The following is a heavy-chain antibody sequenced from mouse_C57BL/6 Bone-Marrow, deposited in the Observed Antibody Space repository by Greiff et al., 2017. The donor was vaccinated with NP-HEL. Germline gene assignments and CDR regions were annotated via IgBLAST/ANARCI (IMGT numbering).Heavy chain of an antibody. J-gene: IGHJ4*01. V-gene: IGHV1-22*01. CDR1: GYTFTDYN. CDR3: ARGQLRPLYAMDY. Sequence: VQLQQSGPELVKPGASVKMSCKASGYTFTDYNMHWVKQSHGKSLEWIGYINPNNGGTSYNQKFKGKATLTVNKSSSTAYMELRSLTSEDSAVYYCARGQLRPLYAMDYWGQGTSVTVSS. CDR2: INPNNGGT. D-gene: IGHD3-2*02.